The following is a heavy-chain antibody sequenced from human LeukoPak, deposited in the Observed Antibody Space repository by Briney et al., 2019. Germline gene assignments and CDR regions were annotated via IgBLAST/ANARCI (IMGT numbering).Heavy chain of an antibody. Sequence: PGGSLRLSCAASGITFSSCEMHWVRQATGKGLEWVAAIGTAGDTYYPGSVKGRFTISRENAKNSVYLQMNSLTVGDTAVYYCAREGPSSHSSDWNDWYFDLWGRGTLVTVSS. CDR3: AREGPSSHSSDWNDWYFDL. V-gene: IGHV3-13*04. CDR1: GITFSSCE. D-gene: IGHD6-19*01. J-gene: IGHJ2*01. CDR2: IGTAGDT.